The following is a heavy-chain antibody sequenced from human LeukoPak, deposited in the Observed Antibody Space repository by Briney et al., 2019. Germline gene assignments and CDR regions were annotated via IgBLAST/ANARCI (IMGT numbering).Heavy chain of an antibody. Sequence: SVKVSCKASGFTFTSSAMQWVRQARGQRLEWIGWIVVGSGNTNYAQKFQERVTITRVMSTSTAYMELSSLRSEDTAVYYCAAGERSSGYYSPPRAFDIWGQGTMVTVSS. CDR3: AAGERSSGYYSPPRAFDI. CDR1: GFTFTSSA. V-gene: IGHV1-58*02. CDR2: IVVGSGNT. D-gene: IGHD3-22*01. J-gene: IGHJ3*02.